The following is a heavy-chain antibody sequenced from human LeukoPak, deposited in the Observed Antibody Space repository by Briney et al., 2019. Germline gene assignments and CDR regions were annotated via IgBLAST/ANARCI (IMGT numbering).Heavy chain of an antibody. CDR3: ARAVGYGDYNWFDP. D-gene: IGHD4-17*01. CDR2: IGTDGDT. CDR1: GFTFSSYD. Sequence: GGSLRLSCAASGFTFSSYDMHWVRQATGKGLEWVSAIGTDGDTFYPGSVKGRFTISRDNSKNTLYLQMNSLRAEDTAVYYCARAVGYGDYNWFDPWGQGTLVTVSS. V-gene: IGHV3-13*01. J-gene: IGHJ5*02.